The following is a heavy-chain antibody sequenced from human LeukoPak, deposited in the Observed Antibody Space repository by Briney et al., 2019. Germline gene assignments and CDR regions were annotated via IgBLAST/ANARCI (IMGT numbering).Heavy chain of an antibody. CDR2: ISAHNGDT. V-gene: IGHV1-18*01. D-gene: IGHD6-6*01. Sequence: ASVKVSCKASGYTFSSYGITWVRQAPGQGLEWMGWISAHNGDTNYVQKLQGRVTMTTDTSTSTAYMELRSLRSDDTAVYYCARGSIAGPRGNFDYGGQGTLVTVSS. CDR1: GYTFSSYG. J-gene: IGHJ4*02. CDR3: ARGSIAGPRGNFDY.